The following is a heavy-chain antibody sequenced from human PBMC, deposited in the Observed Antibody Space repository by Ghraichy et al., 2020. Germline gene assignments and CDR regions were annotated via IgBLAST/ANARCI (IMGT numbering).Heavy chain of an antibody. J-gene: IGHJ5*02. V-gene: IGHV3-11*06. CDR3: VREGQELGKSGFDL. Sequence: RGSLRLSCAASGFRFRDHYMSWIRQAPGKGLEWVSLISRRGRDTNYADSVRGRFTISRDDAKSSLYLQLNTLRAEDTAVYYCVREGQELGKSGFDLWGQGTLVTVSS. D-gene: IGHD1-7*01. CDR1: GFRFRDHY. CDR2: ISRRGRDT.